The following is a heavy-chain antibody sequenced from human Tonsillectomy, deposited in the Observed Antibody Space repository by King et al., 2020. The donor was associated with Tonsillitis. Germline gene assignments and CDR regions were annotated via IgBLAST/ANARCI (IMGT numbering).Heavy chain of an antibody. D-gene: IGHD6-13*01. V-gene: IGHV1-46*01. CDR3: ARDGGSWYPPLDY. CDR1: GYTFTSYY. J-gene: IGHJ4*02. CDR2: INPSGGST. Sequence: VQLVESGAEVKKPGASVKVSCKSSGYTFTSYYMHWVRQAPGQGLEWMGIINPSGGSTSYAQKFQGRVTMTRDTSTSTVYMELSSMRSEDTAVYYCARDGGSWYPPLDYWGQGTLVTVSS.